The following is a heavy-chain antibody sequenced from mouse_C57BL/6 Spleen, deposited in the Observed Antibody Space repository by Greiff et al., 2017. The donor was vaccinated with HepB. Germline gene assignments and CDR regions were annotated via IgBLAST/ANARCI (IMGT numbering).Heavy chain of an antibody. CDR2: IHPNSGST. D-gene: IGHD2-3*01. Sequence: VQLQQSGAELVKPGASVKLSCKASGYTFTSYWMHWVKQRPGQGLEWIGMIHPNSGSTNYNEKFKSKATLTVDKSSSTAYMQLSSLTSEDSAVYYCANIYDGYYDYAMDYWGQGTSVTVSS. J-gene: IGHJ4*01. V-gene: IGHV1-64*01. CDR3: ANIYDGYYDYAMDY. CDR1: GYTFTSYW.